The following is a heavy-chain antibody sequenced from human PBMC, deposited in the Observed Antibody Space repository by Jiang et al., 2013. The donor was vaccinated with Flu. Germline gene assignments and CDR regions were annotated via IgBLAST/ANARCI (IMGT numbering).Heavy chain of an antibody. J-gene: IGHJ3*02. V-gene: IGHV1-18*04. D-gene: IGHD3-22*01. CDR2: ISAYNGNT. CDR1: GYTFTSYG. Sequence: SGAEVKKPGASVKVSCKASGYTFTSYGISWVRQAPGQGLEWMGWISAYNGNTNYAQKLQGRVTMTTDTFTSTAYMELRSLRSDDTAVYYCARGYYYDSSAKGYAFDIWGQGTMVTVSS. CDR3: ARGYYYDSSAKGYAFDI.